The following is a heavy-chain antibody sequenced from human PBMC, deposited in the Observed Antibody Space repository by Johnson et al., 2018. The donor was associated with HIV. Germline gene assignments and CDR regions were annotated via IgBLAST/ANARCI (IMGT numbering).Heavy chain of an antibody. CDR1: GFTVSSNY. Sequence: VQLVESGGGLVQPGGSLRLACAASGFTVSSNYMSWVRQAPGKGLEWVAVIYSCGSTYYADSVQARFTISRDNSKNPLYLQMNSLRAEDTAVYYCASPGTVVTGLAFDIWGQGTMVTVSS. CDR3: ASPGTVVTGLAFDI. CDR2: IYSCGST. D-gene: IGHD4-23*01. J-gene: IGHJ3*02. V-gene: IGHV3-66*02.